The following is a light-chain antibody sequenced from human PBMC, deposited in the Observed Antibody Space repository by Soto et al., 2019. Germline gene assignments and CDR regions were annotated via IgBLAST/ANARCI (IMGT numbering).Light chain of an antibody. CDR2: DVS. CDR1: RGISSN. J-gene: IGKJ4*01. V-gene: IGKV3-20*01. CDR3: QQYGSSPPLT. Sequence: IVMTQSPATLSVSPGERATLSCRASRGISSNLAWYQQEPGQAPRLLIYDVSSRATGIPDRFSGSGSGTDFTLTISRLEPEDFAVYYCQQYGSSPPLTFGGGTKVDIK.